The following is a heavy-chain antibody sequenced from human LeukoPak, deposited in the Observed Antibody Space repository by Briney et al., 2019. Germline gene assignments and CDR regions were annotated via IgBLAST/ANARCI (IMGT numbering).Heavy chain of an antibody. CDR2: LYYSGRT. CDR1: GDSISRSDSY. D-gene: IGHD3-22*01. V-gene: IGHV4-39*01. CDR3: ARRRYYDGSGYLE. J-gene: IGHJ1*01. Sequence: SETLSLTCSVSGDSISRSDSYWDWIRQPPGKGLERIGTLYYSGRTYYSPSLKSRVTMSVDTSKNQFSLNLRIVTAADTAVYYCARRRYYDGSGYLEWGQGTLLSVSS.